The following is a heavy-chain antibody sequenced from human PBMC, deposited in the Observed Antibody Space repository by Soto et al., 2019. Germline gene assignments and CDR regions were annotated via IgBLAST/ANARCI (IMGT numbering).Heavy chain of an antibody. V-gene: IGHV4-4*02. CDR3: ARDPNDYVWGSYRSNWFDP. CDR1: GGSISSSNW. J-gene: IGHJ5*02. D-gene: IGHD3-16*02. Sequence: PSETLSLTCAVSGGSISSSNWWSWVRQPPGKGLEWIGEIYHSGSTNYNPSLKSRVTISVDKSKNQFSLKLSSVTAADTAVYYCARDPNDYVWGSYRSNWFDPWGQGTLVTVSS. CDR2: IYHSGST.